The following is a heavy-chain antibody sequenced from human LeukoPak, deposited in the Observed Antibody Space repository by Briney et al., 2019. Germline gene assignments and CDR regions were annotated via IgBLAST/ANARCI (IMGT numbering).Heavy chain of an antibody. V-gene: IGHV3-30*04. J-gene: IGHJ6*03. CDR1: GFTFSSYA. CDR2: ISYDGSNK. D-gene: IGHD4-17*01. Sequence: GRSLRLSCAASGFTFSSYAMHWVRQAPGKGLEWVAVISYDGSNKYYADSVKGRFTISRDNSKNTLYLQMNSLRAEDTAVYYCARQVADYGDYVHYYYYYMDVWGKGTTVTVSS. CDR3: ARQVADYGDYVHYYYYYMDV.